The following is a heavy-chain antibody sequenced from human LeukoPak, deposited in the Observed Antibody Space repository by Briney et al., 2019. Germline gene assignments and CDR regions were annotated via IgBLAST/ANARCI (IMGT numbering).Heavy chain of an antibody. Sequence: PGGSLRLSCSGSGITLMSYTIHWVRRAPGKGLEWMTCVLDNTDFPYYADSVEGRFIISRDSSKNVVCLQMNSLRPEDTAVYYCARDGLCSGGSCYDYWGQGTLVTVSS. CDR1: GITLMSYT. CDR3: ARDGLCSGGSCYDY. D-gene: IGHD2-15*01. CDR2: VLDNTDFP. V-gene: IGHV3-30-3*01. J-gene: IGHJ4*02.